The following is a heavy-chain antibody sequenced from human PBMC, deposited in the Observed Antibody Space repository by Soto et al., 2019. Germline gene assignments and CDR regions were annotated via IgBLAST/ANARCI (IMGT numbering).Heavy chain of an antibody. J-gene: IGHJ4*02. CDR1: GGSVSSGDYY. CDR2: IYYSGST. V-gene: IGHV4-30-4*01. CDR3: ARVYYYDSSGYYVAPVTFDY. D-gene: IGHD3-22*01. Sequence: SETLSLTCTVSGGSVSSGDYYWSWIRQPPGKGLEWIGYIYYSGSTYYNPSLKSRVTISVDTSKNQFSLKLSSVTAADTAVYYCARVYYYDSSGYYVAPVTFDYWGQGTLVTVSS.